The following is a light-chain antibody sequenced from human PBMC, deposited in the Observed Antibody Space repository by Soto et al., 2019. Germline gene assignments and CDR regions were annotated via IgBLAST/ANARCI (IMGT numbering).Light chain of an antibody. J-gene: IGLJ1*01. CDR3: CSHAGSSVV. V-gene: IGLV2-11*01. CDR1: SGDVGRYSF. Sequence: SVLTRPRSVSGSPGRSVTIACTGTSGDVGRYSFVSWYQQHPGKAPKLILYDIYKRPSGVPDRFSGSKSGNTASLTISGLQAEDETDYYCCSHAGSSVVFGTGTKVTVL. CDR2: DIY.